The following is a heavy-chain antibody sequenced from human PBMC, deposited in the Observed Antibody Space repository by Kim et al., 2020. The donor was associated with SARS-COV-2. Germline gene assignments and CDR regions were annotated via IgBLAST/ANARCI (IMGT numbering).Heavy chain of an antibody. CDR3: ARFHQIPQIGYFDY. V-gene: IGHV1-18*04. CDR2: ISGFNGNT. J-gene: IGHJ4*02. Sequence: ASVKVSCKTSGYTFKNYAIAWLRQAPGQGLEWMGWISGFNGNTDYAQNFQGRVTMTIDTSTTTAYMDLRSLRSDDTAVFYCARFHQIPQIGYFDYWGQGTLVTVSS. CDR1: GYTFKNYA.